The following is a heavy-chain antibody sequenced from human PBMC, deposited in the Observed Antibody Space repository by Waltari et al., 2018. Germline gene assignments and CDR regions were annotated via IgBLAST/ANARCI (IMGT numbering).Heavy chain of an antibody. D-gene: IGHD7-27*01. V-gene: IGHV3-53*02. J-gene: IGHJ4*02. CDR2: IYSGGST. CDR1: GFPVISHY. CDR3: AVTGDFMGYYFDY. Sequence: EVQLVETGGGLIQPGGSLRLSCAASGFPVISHYMSWVRQAPGKGLEWVSVIYSGGSTYYADSVKGRFTISRDNSKNTLYLQMNSLRAEDTAVYYCAVTGDFMGYYFDYWGQGTLVTVSS.